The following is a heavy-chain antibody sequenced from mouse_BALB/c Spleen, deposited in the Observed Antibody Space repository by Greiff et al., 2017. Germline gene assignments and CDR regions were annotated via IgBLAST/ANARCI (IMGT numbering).Heavy chain of an antibody. CDR3: ARWGNYGSSSWFAY. Sequence: VQLQQSGPGLVAPSQSLSITCTVSGFSLTGYGVNWVRQPPGKGLEWLGMIWGDGSTDYNSALKSRLSISKDNSKSQVFLKMNSLQTDDTARYYCARWGNYGSSSWFAYWGQGTLVTVSA. D-gene: IGHD1-1*01. CDR1: GFSLTGYG. V-gene: IGHV2-6-7*01. J-gene: IGHJ3*01. CDR2: IWGDGST.